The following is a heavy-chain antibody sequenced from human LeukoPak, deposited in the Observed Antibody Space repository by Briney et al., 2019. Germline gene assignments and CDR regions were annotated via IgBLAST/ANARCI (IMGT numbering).Heavy chain of an antibody. CDR3: ARDRPYTGGWRGFDY. CDR2: IIPMFGIA. CDR1: GGTFSRYA. J-gene: IGHJ4*02. D-gene: IGHD6-19*01. Sequence: GASVKVSCKASGGTFSRYAISWVRQAPGQGLEWMGGIIPMFGIANYAQKFQGRVTITADESTSTAYMELSRLRSEDTAVYYCARDRPYTGGWRGFDYWGQGTLVTVSS. V-gene: IGHV1-69*13.